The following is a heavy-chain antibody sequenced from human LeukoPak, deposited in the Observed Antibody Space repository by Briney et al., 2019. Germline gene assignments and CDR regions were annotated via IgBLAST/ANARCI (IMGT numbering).Heavy chain of an antibody. CDR2: IYPGDSDT. D-gene: IGHD2-2*02. J-gene: IGHJ3*01. CDR1: GYSFTNYW. V-gene: IGHV5-51*01. CDR3: ARSPVPATIVARAFDV. Sequence: GESLKISSKASGYSFTNYWIGWVRQVPGQGLEWMGIIYPGDSDTRYSPSFQGQVTISADKSITTASLQWSSLKASDSAIYYCARSPVPATIVARAFDVWGPGTMVTVSS.